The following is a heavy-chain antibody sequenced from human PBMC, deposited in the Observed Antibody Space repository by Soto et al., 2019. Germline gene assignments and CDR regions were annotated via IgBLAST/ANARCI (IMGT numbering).Heavy chain of an antibody. CDR2: IIPIFGTS. D-gene: IGHD3-16*01. CDR1: GGTFSNYA. Sequence: SVKVSCKASGGTFSNYAISWVRQAPGQGLEWMGGIIPIFGTSNYAQRFQGRVTITADESMTIAYMELSGLTSEDTAMYYCARDYVSPRGMDVWGQGTTVTVSS. J-gene: IGHJ6*02. V-gene: IGHV1-69*13. CDR3: ARDYVSPRGMDV.